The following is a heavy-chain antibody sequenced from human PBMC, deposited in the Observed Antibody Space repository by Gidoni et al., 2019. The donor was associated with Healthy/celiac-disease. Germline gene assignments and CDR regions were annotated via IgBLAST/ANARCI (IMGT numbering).Heavy chain of an antibody. Sequence: QLQLQESGPGLVKPSETLSLTCTVSGGSIRSSSYYWGWIRQPPGKGLEWIGSIYYSGSTYYNPSLKSRVTISVDTSKNQFSLKLSSVTAADTAVYYCARDLYSYGRNFDYWGQGTLVTVSS. CDR3: ARDLYSYGRNFDY. V-gene: IGHV4-39*07. CDR1: GGSIRSSSYY. J-gene: IGHJ4*02. CDR2: IYYSGST. D-gene: IGHD5-18*01.